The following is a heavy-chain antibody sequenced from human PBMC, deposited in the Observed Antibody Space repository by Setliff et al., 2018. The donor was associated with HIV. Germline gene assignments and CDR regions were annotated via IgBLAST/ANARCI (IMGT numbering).Heavy chain of an antibody. D-gene: IGHD3-16*01. CDR3: ARGGRAPHKLFDY. CDR2: INPSGGST. V-gene: IGHV1-46*01. Sequence: ASVKVSCKPSGYTFTSFGISWVRQAPGQGLEWMGIINPSGGSTSYAQKFQGRVTMTRDTSTSTVYMELSSLRSEDTAVYYCARGGRAPHKLFDYWGQGTLVTVSS. J-gene: IGHJ4*02. CDR1: GYTFTSFG.